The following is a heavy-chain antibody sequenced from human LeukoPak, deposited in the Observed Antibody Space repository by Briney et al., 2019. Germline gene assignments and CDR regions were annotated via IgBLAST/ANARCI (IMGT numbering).Heavy chain of an antibody. Sequence: SETLSLTCIVSGGSISRYYWSWIRQPPGKGLEWIGYIHHSGSTNYNPFLKSRVNISVDTSKNQFSLKLSSVTAADTAVYYCASDSSGYYYPYYWGQGTLVTVSS. CDR2: IHHSGST. CDR1: GGSISRYY. CDR3: ASDSSGYYYPYY. J-gene: IGHJ4*02. V-gene: IGHV4-59*08. D-gene: IGHD3-22*01.